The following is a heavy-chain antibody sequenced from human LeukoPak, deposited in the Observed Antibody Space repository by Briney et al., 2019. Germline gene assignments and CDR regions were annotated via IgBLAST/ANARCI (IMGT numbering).Heavy chain of an antibody. CDR2: IRSKAYGGTT. CDR3: TRGGRGAVVPAAIAY. Sequence: PGGSLRLSCTASGFTFGVDSMSWVRQAPGKGLEWVGFIRSKAYGGTTEYAASVKGRFTISRDDSKSIAYLQMNSLKTGDTAVYYCTRGGRGAVVPAAIAYWGQGTLVTVSS. J-gene: IGHJ4*02. CDR1: GFTFGVDS. D-gene: IGHD2-2*01. V-gene: IGHV3-49*04.